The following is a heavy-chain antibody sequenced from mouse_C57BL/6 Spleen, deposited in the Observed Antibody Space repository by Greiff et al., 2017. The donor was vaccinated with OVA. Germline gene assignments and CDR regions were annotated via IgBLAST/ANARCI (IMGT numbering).Heavy chain of an antibody. CDR2: FHPYNDDT. D-gene: IGHD1-3*01. V-gene: IGHV1-47*01. Sequence: VQLQQSGAELVKPGASVKMSCKASGYTFTTYPIEWMQQTHGKSLEWIGNFHPYNDDTKYNEKFKGKTTLTVEKSSSTVYLELSRLTSDDSAVYFYAMSGNEDYYAMDYWGQGPSVTVSS. J-gene: IGHJ4*01. CDR1: GYTFTTYP. CDR3: AMSGNEDYYAMDY.